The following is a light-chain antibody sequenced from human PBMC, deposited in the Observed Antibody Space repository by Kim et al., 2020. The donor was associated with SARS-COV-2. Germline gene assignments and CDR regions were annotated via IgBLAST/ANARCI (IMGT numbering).Light chain of an antibody. CDR3: QHYNTYST. J-gene: IGKJ1*01. V-gene: IGKV1-5*03. CDR2: KAS. Sequence: DIQITQSPSTLSASVGDRVTITCRTSQRVTKYVAWYQQKTGRAPNLLIYKASSLKSGVPSRFSGSGYGTEFTLTISSLQPDDFATYYCQHYNTYSTFGHGTKVDIK. CDR1: QRVTKY.